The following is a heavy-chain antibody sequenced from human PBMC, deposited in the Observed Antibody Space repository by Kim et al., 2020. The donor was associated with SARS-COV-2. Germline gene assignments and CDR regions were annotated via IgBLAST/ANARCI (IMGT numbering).Heavy chain of an antibody. CDR2: IYSGGST. V-gene: IGHV3-53*01. J-gene: IGHJ6*02. D-gene: IGHD3-22*01. CDR3: ARDGPAHGARGTYYYDSSGFDYYYYGMDV. Sequence: GGSLRLSCAASGFTVSSNYMSWVRQAPGKGLEWVSVIYSGGSTYYADSVKGRFTISRDNSKNTLYLQMNSLRAEDTAVYYCARDGPAHGARGTYYYDSSGFDYYYYGMDVWGQGTTVTVSS. CDR1: GFTVSSNY.